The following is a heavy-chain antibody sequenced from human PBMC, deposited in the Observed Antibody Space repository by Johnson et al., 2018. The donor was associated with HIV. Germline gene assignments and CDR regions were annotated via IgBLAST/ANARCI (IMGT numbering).Heavy chain of an antibody. D-gene: IGHD7-27*01. CDR1: GFTFSSNY. CDR2: ISYDGSNK. Sequence: QVQLVESGGTLVKPGGSLRLSCAASGFTFSSNYMSWVRQAPGKGLEWVAVISYDGSNKYYADSVKGRFTISRDNSKNTLYLQMNSLRAEDTAVYYCARSNWAHFDAFDIWGQGTMVTVSS. J-gene: IGHJ3*02. CDR3: ARSNWAHFDAFDI. V-gene: IGHV3-30*03.